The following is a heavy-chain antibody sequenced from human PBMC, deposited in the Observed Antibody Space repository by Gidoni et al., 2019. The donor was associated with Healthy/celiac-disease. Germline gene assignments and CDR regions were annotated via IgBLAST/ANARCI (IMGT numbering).Heavy chain of an antibody. J-gene: IGHJ5*02. D-gene: IGHD1-26*01. CDR3: ARHGTISRTSNSAPFDP. CDR1: GGSISSSSYY. Sequence: QLQLQESGPGLVKPSETLSLTCTVSGGSISSSSYYWGWIRQPPGKGLEWIGSIYYSGSTYYNPSLKSRVTISVDTSKNQFSLKLSSVTAADTAVYYCARHGTISRTSNSAPFDPWGQGTLVTVSS. V-gene: IGHV4-39*01. CDR2: IYYSGST.